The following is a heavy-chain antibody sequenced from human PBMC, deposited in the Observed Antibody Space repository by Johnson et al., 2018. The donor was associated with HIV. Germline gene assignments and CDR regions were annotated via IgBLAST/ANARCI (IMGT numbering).Heavy chain of an antibody. CDR3: ARRIIFCGGDCYSDGVDI. V-gene: IGHV3-66*01. Sequence: EVQLVESGGGLVQSGGSLRLSCEASGFTVSSNYMSWVRQAPGKGLEWVSVIYSGGSAFYADSVKGRFIISRGNSKNTLYLQMNSLRVEDTAMYFCARRIIFCGGDCYSDGVDIWGQGTMVTVSS. J-gene: IGHJ3*02. CDR2: IYSGGSA. D-gene: IGHD2-21*02. CDR1: GFTVSSNY.